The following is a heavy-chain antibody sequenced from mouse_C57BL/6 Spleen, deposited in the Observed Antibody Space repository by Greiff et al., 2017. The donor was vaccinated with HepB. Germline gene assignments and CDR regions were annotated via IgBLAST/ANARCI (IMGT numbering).Heavy chain of an antibody. CDR2: IDPSDSYT. D-gene: IGHD2-1*01. V-gene: IGHV1-50*01. CDR3: ARLYYGYFDV. CDR1: GYTFTSYW. Sequence: VQLQQSGAELVKPGASVKLSCKASGYTFTSYWMQWVKQRPGQGLEWIGEIDPSDSYTNYNQKFKGKATLTVDTSSSTAYMQLSSLTSEDSAVYYCARLYYGYFDVWGTGTTVTVSS. J-gene: IGHJ1*03.